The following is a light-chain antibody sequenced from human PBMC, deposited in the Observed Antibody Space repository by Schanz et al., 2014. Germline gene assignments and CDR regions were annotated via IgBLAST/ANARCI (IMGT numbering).Light chain of an antibody. V-gene: IGLV1-40*01. CDR3: SSYTPSSTTLYV. J-gene: IGLJ1*01. Sequence: QSVLTQPPSVSGAPGQRVTISCTGSSSNIGAGYVLDWYQQLPGTAPKLLIYGNSNRPSGVPDRFSGSKSGNTASLTVSGLQAEDEADYYCSSYTPSSTTLYVFGTGTKLTVL. CDR1: SSNIGAGYV. CDR2: GNS.